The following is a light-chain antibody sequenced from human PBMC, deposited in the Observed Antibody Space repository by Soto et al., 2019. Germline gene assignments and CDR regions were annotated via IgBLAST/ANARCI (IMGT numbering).Light chain of an antibody. CDR2: DAS. CDR3: QQYNSYSGT. CDR1: QSISSW. J-gene: IGKJ4*01. Sequence: DIQMTQSPSTLSASVGDRVTITCRASQSISSWLAWYQQKPGKAPKLLIYDASSLESGVPSRFXXXXXXXXXXXXISSLQPDDFATYYCQQYNSYSGTFGGGTKVEIK. V-gene: IGKV1-5*01.